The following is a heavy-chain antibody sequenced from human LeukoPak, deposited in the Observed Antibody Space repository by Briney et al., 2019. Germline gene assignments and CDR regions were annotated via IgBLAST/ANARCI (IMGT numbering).Heavy chain of an antibody. CDR2: ISYDGSNK. Sequence: GGSLRLSCAASGFTFSSYGMHWVRQAPGKGLEWVAVISYDGSNKYYADSVKGRFTISRDNSKNTLYLQMNSLRAEDTAVYYCAKDLAPGTAVAAPYYYGMDVWGQGTTVTVSS. CDR1: GFTFSSYG. D-gene: IGHD6-19*01. J-gene: IGHJ6*02. V-gene: IGHV3-30*18. CDR3: AKDLAPGTAVAAPYYYGMDV.